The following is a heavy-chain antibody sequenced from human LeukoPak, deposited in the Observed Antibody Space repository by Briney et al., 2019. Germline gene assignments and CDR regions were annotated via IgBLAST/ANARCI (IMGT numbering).Heavy chain of an antibody. D-gene: IGHD1-26*01. Sequence: PSETLSLTCTVSGGSISSSSYYWGWIRQPPGKGLEWIGSIYYSGSTYYNPSLKRRVTISVDTSKNQFSLKLSSVTAADTAVYYCARRAWGAVVSGGFDPWGQGTLVTVSS. CDR2: IYYSGST. CDR1: GGSISSSSYY. CDR3: ARRAWGAVVSGGFDP. J-gene: IGHJ5*02. V-gene: IGHV4-39*01.